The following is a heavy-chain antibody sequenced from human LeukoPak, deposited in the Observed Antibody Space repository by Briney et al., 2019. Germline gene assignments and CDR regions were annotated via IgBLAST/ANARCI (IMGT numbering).Heavy chain of an antibody. CDR1: GFSFSSYA. V-gene: IGHV3-23*01. J-gene: IGHJ4*02. Sequence: GGSLRLSCAASGFSFSSYAMSWVRQAPGKGLEWVSTISGSGGSTFYADSVKGRFTISRDNSKNTLYMQMNSLRVEDTAVYYCAKDRGWLVDYWGQGTLVTVSS. D-gene: IGHD3-22*01. CDR3: AKDRGWLVDY. CDR2: ISGSGGST.